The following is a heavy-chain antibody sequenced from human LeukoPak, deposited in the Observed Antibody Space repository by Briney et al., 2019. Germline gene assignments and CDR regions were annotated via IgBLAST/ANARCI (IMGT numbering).Heavy chain of an antibody. D-gene: IGHD4-17*01. CDR3: AREGRQDYVYFDH. CDR1: GGSISSYY. Sequence: SETLSLTCTVSGGSISSYYWSWIRQPQGRDWSGSGILITVGAPTTTPPSRVTMSVDTSKNQFSLKLSSVTAADTAMYYCAREGRQDYVYFDHWGQGSLVTVSS. CDR2: LITVGAP. J-gene: IGHJ4*02. V-gene: IGHV4-59*01.